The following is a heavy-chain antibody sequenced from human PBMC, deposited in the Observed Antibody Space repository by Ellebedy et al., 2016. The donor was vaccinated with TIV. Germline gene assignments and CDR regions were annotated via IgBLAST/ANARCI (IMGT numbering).Heavy chain of an antibody. V-gene: IGHV3-7*01. CDR2: INQEGSDK. J-gene: IGHJ2*01. Sequence: GESLKISCAASEFAFETDWMTWVRQAPGKGLEWVANINQEGSDKSYVDSVKGRFTISRENAKSSVYLQMNSLRVGDTAVYYCVRGGAAPHNRYFDFWGRGTLVTVSS. CDR3: VRGGAAPHNRYFDF. D-gene: IGHD1-14*01. CDR1: EFAFETDW.